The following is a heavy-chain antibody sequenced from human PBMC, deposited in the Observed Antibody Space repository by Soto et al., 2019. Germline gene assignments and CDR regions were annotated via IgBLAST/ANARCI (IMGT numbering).Heavy chain of an antibody. D-gene: IGHD6-13*01. Sequence: EVQLVESGGGLVQPGGSLRLSCAASGFTFSSYDMHWVRQATGKGLECVSAIGTAGDTYYPGSVKGRFTISRENAKNSLYLQMNSLRAEDTAVYYCARVSSRGYYYGMDVWGQGTTVTVSS. CDR2: IGTAGDT. V-gene: IGHV3-13*01. J-gene: IGHJ6*02. CDR1: GFTFSSYD. CDR3: ARVSSRGYYYGMDV.